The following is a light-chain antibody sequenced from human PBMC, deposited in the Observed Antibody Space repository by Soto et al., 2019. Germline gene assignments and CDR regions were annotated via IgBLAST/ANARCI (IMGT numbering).Light chain of an antibody. J-gene: IGKJ1*01. V-gene: IGKV1-5*03. Sequence: DTQMTQSPSTLSASVGDRVTITCRASQSISSWLAWYQQKPGKAPKLLIYNASSLESGVPSRFSGSGSGTEFTLTISSLQPDDFATYYCQQYNIYWTFGQGTKVEIK. CDR3: QQYNIYWT. CDR2: NAS. CDR1: QSISSW.